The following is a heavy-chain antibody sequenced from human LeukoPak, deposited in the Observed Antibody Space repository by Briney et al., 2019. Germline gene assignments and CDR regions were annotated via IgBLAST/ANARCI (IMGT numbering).Heavy chain of an antibody. CDR1: GGSISSYY. J-gene: IGHJ6*03. CDR2: IYTSGST. V-gene: IGHV4-4*09. CDR3: ARRLGASSDNYYYFYYMDV. Sequence: SETLSLTCTVSGGSISSYYWSWIRQPPGKGLEWIGYIYTSGSTNYNPSLKSRVTISVDTSKNQFSLKLSSVTAADTAVYYCARRLGASSDNYYYFYYMDVRGKGTTVTVSS. D-gene: IGHD5-12*01.